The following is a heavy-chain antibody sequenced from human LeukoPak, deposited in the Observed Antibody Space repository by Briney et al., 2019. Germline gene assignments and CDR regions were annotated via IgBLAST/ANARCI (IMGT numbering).Heavy chain of an antibody. Sequence: SETLSLTCTVSGGSISSCYWSWIRQPPGKGLEWIGYIYYSGSTNYNPSLKSRVTISVDTSKNQFSLKLSSVTAADTAVYYCARDRLSSGWYSGFDYWGQGTLVTVSS. CDR2: IYYSGST. V-gene: IGHV4-59*01. J-gene: IGHJ4*02. CDR1: GGSISSCY. D-gene: IGHD6-19*01. CDR3: ARDRLSSGWYSGFDY.